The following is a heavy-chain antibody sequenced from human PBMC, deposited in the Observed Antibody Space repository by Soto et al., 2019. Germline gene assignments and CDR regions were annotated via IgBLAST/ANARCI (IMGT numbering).Heavy chain of an antibody. D-gene: IGHD3-10*01. CDR3: ARDADYYGSGTQPHY. Sequence: ASVKVPCKASGGTFSSYAISWVRQAPGQGLEWMGWISAYNGNTNYAQKFQGRVTMTRDTSTSTVYMELSSLRSEDTAVYYCARDADYYGSGTQPHYWGQGTLVTVSS. CDR1: GGTFSSYA. CDR2: ISAYNGNT. J-gene: IGHJ4*02. V-gene: IGHV1-18*01.